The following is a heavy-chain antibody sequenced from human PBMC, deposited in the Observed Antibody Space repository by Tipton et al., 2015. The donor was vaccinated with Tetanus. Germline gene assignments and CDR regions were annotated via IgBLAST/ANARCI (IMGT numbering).Heavy chain of an antibody. CDR1: GGSISSYY. CDR2: IYYSGST. D-gene: IGHD4-17*01. Sequence: TLSLTCTVSGGSISSYYWSWIRQPPGKGLEWIGYIYYSGSTNYNPSLKSRVTISVDTSKNQFSLKLSSVTAADTAVYYCARARTTYGDYDLDYWGQGTLVTVSS. V-gene: IGHV4-59*01. J-gene: IGHJ4*02. CDR3: ARARTTYGDYDLDY.